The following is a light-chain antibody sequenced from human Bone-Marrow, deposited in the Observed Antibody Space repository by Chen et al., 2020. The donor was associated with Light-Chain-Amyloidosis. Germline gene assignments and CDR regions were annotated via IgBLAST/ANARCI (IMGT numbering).Light chain of an antibody. CDR2: EVS. V-gene: IGLV2-18*02. CDR1: SSHVGSYNR. J-gene: IGLJ3*02. CDR3: SSHTSSSTWV. Sequence: QPALTQPPSVSGSPGQSVTISCTGTSSHVGSYNRVSWYQQPPGTAPKLMIYEVSNRPSGVPDRFSGSKSGNTASLTISGLQAEDEADYYCSSHTSSSTWVFGGGTKLTVL.